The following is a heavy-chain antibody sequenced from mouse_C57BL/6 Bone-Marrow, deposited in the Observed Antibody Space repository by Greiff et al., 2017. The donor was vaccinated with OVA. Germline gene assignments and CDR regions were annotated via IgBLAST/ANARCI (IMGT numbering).Heavy chain of an antibody. CDR1: GFTFSSYG. CDR3: ASRRTLFAF. Sequence: EVKLVESGGDLVKPGGSLKLSCAASGFTFSSYGMSWVRQTPDKRLEWVATISSGGSYTYYPDSVKGRFTISRDNAKNNLYLQMSSLKSEDTAMYYCASRRTLFAFWGQGTLVTVSA. CDR2: ISSGGSYT. J-gene: IGHJ3*01. V-gene: IGHV5-6*02.